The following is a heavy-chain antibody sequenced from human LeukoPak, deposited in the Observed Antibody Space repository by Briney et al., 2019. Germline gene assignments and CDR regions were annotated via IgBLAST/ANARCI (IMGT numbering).Heavy chain of an antibody. CDR1: GFTFSSYE. CDR3: ARMRPELDY. D-gene: IGHD6-6*01. Sequence: GGSLRLSCVGSGFTFSSYEMNWVRQAPGKGLEWVSYISSSGTTIYYADSVKGRFTISRDNAKNSLFLQMSSLTAEDTAVYYCARMRPELDYWGQGTLVTVSS. CDR2: ISSSGTTI. J-gene: IGHJ4*02. V-gene: IGHV3-48*03.